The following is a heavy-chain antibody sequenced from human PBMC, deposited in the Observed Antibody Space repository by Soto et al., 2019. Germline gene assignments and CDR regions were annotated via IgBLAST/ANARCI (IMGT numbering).Heavy chain of an antibody. CDR2: IIPIFGTA. CDR3: ARGGDDSSGHQAAFY. D-gene: IGHD3-22*01. CDR1: GGTFSSYA. Sequence: ASVKVSCKASGGTFSSYAISWVRQAPGQGLEWMGGIIPIFGTANYAQKFQGRVTITADESTSTAYMELSSLGSGETAVYYCARGGDDSSGHQAAFYWGQGTLVTVSS. V-gene: IGHV1-69*13. J-gene: IGHJ4*02.